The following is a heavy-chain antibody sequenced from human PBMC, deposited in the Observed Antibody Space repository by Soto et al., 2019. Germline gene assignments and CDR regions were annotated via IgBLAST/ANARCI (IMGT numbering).Heavy chain of an antibody. Sequence: GGSLRLSCAASGFPFSSYSMNWVRQAPGKGLEWVSSISSSSSYIYYADSVKGRFTISRDNAKNSLYLQMNSLRAEDTAVYYCARDPRQPRYSYGYLPQDYWGQGTLVTVSS. CDR3: ARDPRQPRYSYGYLPQDY. J-gene: IGHJ4*02. CDR2: ISSSSSYI. V-gene: IGHV3-21*01. D-gene: IGHD5-18*01. CDR1: GFPFSSYS.